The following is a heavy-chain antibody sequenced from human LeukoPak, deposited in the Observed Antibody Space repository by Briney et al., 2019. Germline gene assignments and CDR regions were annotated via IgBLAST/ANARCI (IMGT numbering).Heavy chain of an antibody. V-gene: IGHV3-66*01. CDR2: IYSGGST. Sequence: GGSLGLSCAASGFTVSSNYMSWARQAPGKGLEWVSVIYSGGSTYYADSVKGRFTISRDNSKNTLYLQMNSLRAEDTAVYYCARDPGYSYGLYYFDYWGQGTLVTVSS. CDR3: ARDPGYSYGLYYFDY. CDR1: GFTVSSNY. J-gene: IGHJ4*02. D-gene: IGHD5-18*01.